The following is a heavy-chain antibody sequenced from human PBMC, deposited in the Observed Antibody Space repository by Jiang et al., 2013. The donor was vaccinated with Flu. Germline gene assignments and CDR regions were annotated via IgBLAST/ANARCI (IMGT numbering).Heavy chain of an antibody. J-gene: IGHJ6*04. Sequence: NHSGSTNYNPSLKSRVTISVDTSKNQFSLKLSSVTAADTAVYYCARYCSGGSCYYYYGMDVWGKGTTVTVSS. CDR2: NHSGST. CDR3: ARYCSGGSCYYYYGMDV. V-gene: IGHV4-34*01. D-gene: IGHD2-15*01.